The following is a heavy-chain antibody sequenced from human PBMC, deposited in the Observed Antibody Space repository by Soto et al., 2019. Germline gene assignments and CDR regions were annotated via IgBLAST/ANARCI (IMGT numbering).Heavy chain of an antibody. CDR3: AREPNYGGNAGYFDY. Sequence: QVQLQESGPGLVKPSGTLSLTCSVSGDSISSGNWWTWVRQPPGKGLEWIGEIYHSGTTNYSPSLKSRVTISVDKSKTQFSLKLTSVTAADTAVYYCAREPNYGGNAGYFDYWGQGTLVTVSP. J-gene: IGHJ4*02. CDR2: IYHSGTT. CDR1: GDSISSGNW. V-gene: IGHV4-4*02. D-gene: IGHD4-17*01.